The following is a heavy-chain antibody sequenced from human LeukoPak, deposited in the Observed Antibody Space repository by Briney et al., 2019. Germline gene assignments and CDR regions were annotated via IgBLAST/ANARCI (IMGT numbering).Heavy chain of an antibody. CDR3: ARSDHGPEY. D-gene: IGHD1-14*01. J-gene: IGHJ4*02. Sequence: GGSLRLSCSASGFSFSDRWTNWVRQAPGQGLEWVAIINKDGSEKHYVDSVKGRFTISRDNAKNSLYLQMNSLRAEDSAVYYCARSDHGPEYWGQGTLVTVSS. V-gene: IGHV3-7*01. CDR1: GFSFSDRW. CDR2: INKDGSEK.